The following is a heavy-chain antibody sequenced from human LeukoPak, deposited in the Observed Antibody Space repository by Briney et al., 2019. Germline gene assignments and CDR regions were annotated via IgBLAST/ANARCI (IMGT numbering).Heavy chain of an antibody. CDR2: IYYNGGT. CDR1: DGSITSGTYY. D-gene: IGHD3-3*01. Sequence: PSETLSLTCTVSDGSITSGTYYWSWIRQRPGEGLEWIAYIYYNGGTDYNPSLRSRVTTSLDKSQNQFSLKLSSVTAADTAVYYCARGGTYDASSFDSWGLGTLVTVSS. J-gene: IGHJ4*02. CDR3: ARGGTYDASSFDS. V-gene: IGHV4-31*03.